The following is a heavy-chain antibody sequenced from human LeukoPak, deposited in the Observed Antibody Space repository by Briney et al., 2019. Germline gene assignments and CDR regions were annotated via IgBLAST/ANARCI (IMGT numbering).Heavy chain of an antibody. CDR2: INPSGGST. J-gene: IGHJ5*02. V-gene: IGHV1-46*01. Sequence: GASVKVSCKASGYTFASYYMHWVRQAPGQGLEWMGIINPSGGSTSYAQKFQGRVTMTRDTSTSAVYMELSSLRSEDTAVYYCARSIAAVDWFDPWGQGTLVTVSS. CDR3: ARSIAAVDWFDP. CDR1: GYTFASYY. D-gene: IGHD6-6*01.